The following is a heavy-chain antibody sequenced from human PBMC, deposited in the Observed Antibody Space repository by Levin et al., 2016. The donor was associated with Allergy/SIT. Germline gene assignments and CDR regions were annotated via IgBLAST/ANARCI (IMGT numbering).Heavy chain of an antibody. D-gene: IGHD3-3*01. V-gene: IGHV4-31*02. Sequence: WIRQPPGKGLEWIGYIYYSGSTYYNPSLKSRVTISVDTSKNQFSLKLSSVTAADTAVYYCARDSNQKEITIFGVDPYYYYGMDVWGQGTTVTVSS. J-gene: IGHJ6*02. CDR2: IYYSGST. CDR3: ARDSNQKEITIFGVDPYYYYGMDV.